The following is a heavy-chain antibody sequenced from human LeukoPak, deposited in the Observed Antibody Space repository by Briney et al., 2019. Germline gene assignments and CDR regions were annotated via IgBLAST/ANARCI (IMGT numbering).Heavy chain of an antibody. CDR1: GYTFTSYG. CDR3: AREAAPSGYDSYYFDY. D-gene: IGHD5-12*01. J-gene: IGHJ4*02. V-gene: IGHV1-18*01. Sequence: GASVKVSCKASGYTFTSYGISWVRQAPGQGLEWMGWISAYNGNTNYARKLQGRVTMTTDTSTSTAYMELRSLRSDDTAVYYCAREAAPSGYDSYYFDYWGQGTLVTVSS. CDR2: ISAYNGNT.